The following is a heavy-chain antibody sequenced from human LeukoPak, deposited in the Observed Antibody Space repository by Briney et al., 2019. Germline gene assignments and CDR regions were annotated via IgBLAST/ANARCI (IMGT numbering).Heavy chain of an antibody. CDR2: ISAYNGNT. V-gene: IGHV1-18*04. CDR3: ARCDSSSWHRVCAIGENY. J-gene: IGHJ4*02. Sequence: ASVKVSCKASGYTFTSYGISWVRQAPGQGLEWMGWISAYNGNTNYAQKLQGRVTMTTDTSTSTAYMELRSLRSDDTAVYYCARCDSSSWHRVCAIGENYWGQGTLVTVSS. CDR1: GYTFTSYG. D-gene: IGHD6-13*01.